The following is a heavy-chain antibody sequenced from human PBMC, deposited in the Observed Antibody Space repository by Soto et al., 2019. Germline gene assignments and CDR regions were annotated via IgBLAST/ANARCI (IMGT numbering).Heavy chain of an antibody. J-gene: IGHJ3*02. D-gene: IGHD3-16*02. V-gene: IGHV3-7*01. CDR3: ARDVYDYIWGTYRAPDAFDI. CDR1: GFTFSSYW. CDR2: IKQDGSEK. Sequence: HPGGSLRLSCAASGFTFSSYWMSWVRQAPGKGLEWVANIKQDGSEKYYVDSVKGRFTISRDNAKNSLYLQMNSLRAEDTAVYYCARDVYDYIWGTYRAPDAFDIWGQGTMVTVSS.